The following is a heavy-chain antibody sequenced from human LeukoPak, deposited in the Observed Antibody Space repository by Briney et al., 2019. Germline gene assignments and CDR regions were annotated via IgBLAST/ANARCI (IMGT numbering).Heavy chain of an antibody. D-gene: IGHD2-15*01. J-gene: IGHJ4*02. Sequence: GESLKISGKGFGDSFIISWIGWVRQMPGKGLEWMGIIYPGDSDTRYSPSFQGQVTLSADKSITTAYLQWSSLKASDTAMYYCARQKRYCSGSSCYSTLYYFDYWGQGTLVTVSS. V-gene: IGHV5-51*01. CDR1: GDSFIISW. CDR3: ARQKRYCSGSSCYSTLYYFDY. CDR2: IYPGDSDT.